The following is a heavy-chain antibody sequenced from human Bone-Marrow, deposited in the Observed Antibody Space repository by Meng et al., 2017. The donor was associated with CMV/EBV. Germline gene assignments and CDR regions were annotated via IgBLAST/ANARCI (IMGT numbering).Heavy chain of an antibody. CDR2: IRYDGSNK. V-gene: IGHV3-30*02. CDR3: SKERTGYFDY. Sequence: GESLKISCAASGFTFSSHWMHWVRQAPGKGLEWVAFIRYDGSNKYDADSVKGRFTIPRDNSKNTLYLQMNSLRAEDTAVYYCSKERTGYFDYWGQGTLVTVSS. CDR1: GFTFSSHW. D-gene: IGHD1-14*01. J-gene: IGHJ4*02.